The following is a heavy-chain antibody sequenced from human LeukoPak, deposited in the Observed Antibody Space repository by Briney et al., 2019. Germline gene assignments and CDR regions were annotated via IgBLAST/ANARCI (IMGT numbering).Heavy chain of an antibody. CDR1: GGSFSSYG. V-gene: IGHV1-69*13. D-gene: IGHD3-22*01. Sequence: SVKVSCKASGGSFSSYGISWVRQAPGQGLEWMGGIIPIFGTANYAQKFQGRVTITADESTSTAYMELSSLRSEDPAVYYWATDLFDYYDSSGDHWYFDLWGRGTLVTVSS. CDR3: ATDLFDYYDSSGDHWYFDL. CDR2: IIPIFGTA. J-gene: IGHJ2*01.